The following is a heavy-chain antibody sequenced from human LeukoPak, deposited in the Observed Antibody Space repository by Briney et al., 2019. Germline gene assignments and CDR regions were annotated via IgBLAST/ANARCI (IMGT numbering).Heavy chain of an antibody. Sequence: GASVKVSCKASGYTFTGYGIIWVRQAPGQGLEWMGWISPYNGNTNYAQKFQGRVTMTTDTSTTTTYMELRSLRSDDTAVYYYARDLDSGGTTFRALNYWGQGTLVTVSS. D-gene: IGHD1-14*01. CDR3: ARDLDSGGTTFRALNY. CDR2: ISPYNGNT. V-gene: IGHV1-18*04. CDR1: GYTFTGYG. J-gene: IGHJ4*02.